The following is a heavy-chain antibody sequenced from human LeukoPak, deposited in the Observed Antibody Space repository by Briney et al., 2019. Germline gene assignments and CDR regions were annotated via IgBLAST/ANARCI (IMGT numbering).Heavy chain of an antibody. J-gene: IGHJ6*02. V-gene: IGHV4-34*01. CDR3: ARGRAAAGPSRIKYYYDGMDV. CDR1: GGSFSGYY. Sequence: SETLSLTCAVYGGSFSGYYWSWIRQPPGKGLEWIGEINHSGSTNYNPSLKSRVTISVDTSKNQFSLKLSSVTAADTAVYYCARGRAAAGPSRIKYYYDGMDVWGQGTTVTVSS. D-gene: IGHD6-25*01. CDR2: INHSGST.